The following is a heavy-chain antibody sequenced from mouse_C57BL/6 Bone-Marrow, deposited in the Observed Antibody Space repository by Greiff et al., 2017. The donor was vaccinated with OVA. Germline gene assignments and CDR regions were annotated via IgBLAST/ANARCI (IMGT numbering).Heavy chain of an antibody. CDR3: TTLVRQGYFDV. D-gene: IGHD2-14*01. J-gene: IGHJ1*03. V-gene: IGHV14-4*01. CDR2: IDPENGDT. Sequence: VQLQQSGAELVRPGASVKLSCTASGFNIKDDYMHWVKQRPEQGLEWIGWIDPENGDTEYASKFQGKATITADTSSNTAYLQLSSLTSEDTAVYYCTTLVRQGYFDVWGTGTTVTVSS. CDR1: GFNIKDDY.